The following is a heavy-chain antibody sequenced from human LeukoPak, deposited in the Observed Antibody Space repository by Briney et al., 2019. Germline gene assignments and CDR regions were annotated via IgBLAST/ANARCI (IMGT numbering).Heavy chain of an antibody. CDR1: GFTFSSYA. Sequence: SGGSLRLSCAASGFTFSSYAMSWVRQAPGKGLEWVSAISGSGASTYYADSVKGRFTISRDNSKNTLYLQMNSLRVEDTAVYYCAKGPQLGVRFADYWGQGTLVTVSS. CDR3: AKGPQLGVRFADY. D-gene: IGHD3-3*01. V-gene: IGHV3-23*01. CDR2: ISGSGAST. J-gene: IGHJ4*02.